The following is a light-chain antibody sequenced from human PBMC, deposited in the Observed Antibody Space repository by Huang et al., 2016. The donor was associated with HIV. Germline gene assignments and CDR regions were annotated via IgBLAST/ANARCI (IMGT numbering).Light chain of an antibody. CDR1: QSISTY. CDR3: QQTYSTLGT. CDR2: AAS. V-gene: IGKV1-39*01. Sequence: DIQMTQSPPSLSASVGDRVTITCRASQSISTYLNWYQQKPGKAPNLLIYAASSLQSGVPSRFSGSGSGTEFTLTISSLQPEDFATYYCQQTYSTLGTFGQGTKVETK. J-gene: IGKJ2*01.